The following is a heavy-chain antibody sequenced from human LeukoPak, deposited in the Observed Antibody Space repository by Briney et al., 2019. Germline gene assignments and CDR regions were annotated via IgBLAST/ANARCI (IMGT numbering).Heavy chain of an antibody. CDR2: ITGSGGST. D-gene: IGHD2-2*01. J-gene: IGHJ4*02. V-gene: IGHV3-23*01. Sequence: GGSLRLSCAASGFTFSSYAMSWVRQAPGKGLEWVSAITGSGGSTYYADSVKGRFTISRDNSKNTLFLQMNSLRAEDTAVFYCAKGRYQLLSLYFFDYWGQGTLVTVSS. CDR1: GFTFSSYA. CDR3: AKGRYQLLSLYFFDY.